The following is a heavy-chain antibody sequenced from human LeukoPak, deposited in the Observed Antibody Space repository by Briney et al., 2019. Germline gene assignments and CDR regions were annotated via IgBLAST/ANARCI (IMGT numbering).Heavy chain of an antibody. Sequence: SETLSLTCTVSGGSISSYCWSWIRQPPGKGLEWIGYIFYSGSTNYNPSLKSRVTISVDTSKNQFSLKLSSVTAADTAVYYCARRRYCSGGSCYRNYYYYYYMDVWGKGTTVTISS. CDR1: GGSISSYC. J-gene: IGHJ6*03. CDR3: ARRRYCSGGSCYRNYYYYYYMDV. V-gene: IGHV4-59*12. CDR2: IFYSGST. D-gene: IGHD2-15*01.